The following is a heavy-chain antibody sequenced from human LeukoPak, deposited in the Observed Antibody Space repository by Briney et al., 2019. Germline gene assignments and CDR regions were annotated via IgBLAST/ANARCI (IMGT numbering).Heavy chain of an antibody. V-gene: IGHV3-64*02. CDR2: IVSNGGNT. CDR1: GLTFSSHA. D-gene: IGHD3-3*01. CDR3: ARGGYYAASDI. Sequence: TGGSLRLSCAASGLTFSSHAMQWVRQAPGKGLEYVSAIVSNGGNTYYADSVRGRFAISRDNSKDTVYLQMGSLRPEDTAVYYCARGGYYAASDIWGQGALVTVSS. J-gene: IGHJ4*02.